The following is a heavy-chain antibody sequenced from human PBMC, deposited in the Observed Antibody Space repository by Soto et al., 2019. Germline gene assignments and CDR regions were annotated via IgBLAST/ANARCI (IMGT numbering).Heavy chain of an antibody. Sequence: EVQLLESGGGLVQPGGSLRLSCAASGFTFSSYAMSWVRQAPGKGLEWVSAISGSGGSTYYADSVKGRFTISRDNSKNKLYLQMNSLRAEDTAVYYFAKDQVVRGWFDPWGQGTLVTVSS. CDR3: AKDQVVRGWFDP. CDR1: GFTFSSYA. D-gene: IGHD3-10*01. J-gene: IGHJ5*02. CDR2: ISGSGGST. V-gene: IGHV3-23*01.